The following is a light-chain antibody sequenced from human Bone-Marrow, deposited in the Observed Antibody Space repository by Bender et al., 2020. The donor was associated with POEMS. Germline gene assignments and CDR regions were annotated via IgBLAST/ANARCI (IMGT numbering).Light chain of an antibody. Sequence: QSALTQPASVSGSPGQSITISCTGTSSDVGGYNYVSWYQQHPGKAPQLMIYAVTNRPSGVSNRFSGSKSGNTASLTISGLQAEDEADYYCSSYTGTTTFYVFGTGTKVTVL. CDR3: SSYTGTTTFYV. J-gene: IGLJ1*01. V-gene: IGLV2-14*01. CDR2: AVT. CDR1: SSDVGGYNY.